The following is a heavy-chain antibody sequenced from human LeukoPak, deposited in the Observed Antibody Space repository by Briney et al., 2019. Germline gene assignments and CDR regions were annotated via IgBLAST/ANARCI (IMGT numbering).Heavy chain of an antibody. J-gene: IGHJ4*02. Sequence: GGSLRLSCAASGFTFSYYWMSWVRQAPGKGLEWVSGINWNGGSTGYADSVKGRFTISRDNARNSLYLQMNSLRAEDTALYYCARAIGKLGGPYYFDYWGQGTLVTVSS. CDR2: INWNGGST. CDR3: ARAIGKLGGPYYFDY. V-gene: IGHV3-20*04. CDR1: GFTFSYYW. D-gene: IGHD6-6*01.